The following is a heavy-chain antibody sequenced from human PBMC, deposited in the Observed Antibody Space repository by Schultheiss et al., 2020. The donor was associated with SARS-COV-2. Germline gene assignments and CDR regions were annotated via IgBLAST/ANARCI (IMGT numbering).Heavy chain of an antibody. Sequence: ASVKVSCKASGYTFTGYYMHWVRQAPGQGLEWMGWINPNSGGTNYAQKFQGRVTMTRDTSISTAYMELSRLRSDDTAVYYCARDTITYYDILTGYHHGEWFDPWGQGTLVTVSS. CDR2: INPNSGGT. D-gene: IGHD3-9*01. CDR3: ARDTITYYDILTGYHHGEWFDP. V-gene: IGHV1-2*02. J-gene: IGHJ5*02. CDR1: GYTFTGYY.